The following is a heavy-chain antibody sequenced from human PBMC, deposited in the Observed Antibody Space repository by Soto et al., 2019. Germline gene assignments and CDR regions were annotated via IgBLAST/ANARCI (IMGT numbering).Heavy chain of an antibody. CDR3: AKPGFRYDSSGYYSWFDP. V-gene: IGHV3-23*01. J-gene: IGHJ5*02. D-gene: IGHD3-22*01. Sequence: GALSLSCAASGFTFSSYAMSCVRQAPGKGLEWVSAISGSGGSTYYADSVKGRFTISRDNSKNTLYLQMNSLRAEDTAVYYCAKPGFRYDSSGYYSWFDPWGQGTLVTVSS. CDR1: GFTFSSYA. CDR2: ISGSGGST.